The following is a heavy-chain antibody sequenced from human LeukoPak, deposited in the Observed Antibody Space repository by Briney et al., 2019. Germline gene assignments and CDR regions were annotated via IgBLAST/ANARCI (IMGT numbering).Heavy chain of an antibody. CDR1: GFTFSSYA. V-gene: IGHV3-49*04. J-gene: IGHJ4*02. Sequence: GGSLRLSCAASGFTFSSYAMSWVRQAPGKGLEWVGFIRSKAYGGTTEYAASVKGRFTISRDDSKSIAYLQMNSLKTEDTAVYYCTRDLYDSSGWEFDYWGQGTLVTVSS. D-gene: IGHD3-22*01. CDR2: IRSKAYGGTT. CDR3: TRDLYDSSGWEFDY.